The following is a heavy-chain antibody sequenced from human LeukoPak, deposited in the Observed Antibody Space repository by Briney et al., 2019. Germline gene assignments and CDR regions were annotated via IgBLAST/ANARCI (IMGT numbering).Heavy chain of an antibody. V-gene: IGHV3-30*04. J-gene: IGHJ4*02. Sequence: GGSLRLSCAASGFTFRSYAMTWVRQAPGKGLEWVAVISNDGGHKYYADSVKGRFTISRYNSKNTLYLQMNSLRAEDTAVYYCARDPYSSGWSTFDYWGQGTLVSVSS. CDR1: GFTFRSYA. CDR3: ARDPYSSGWSTFDY. D-gene: IGHD6-19*01. CDR2: ISNDGGHK.